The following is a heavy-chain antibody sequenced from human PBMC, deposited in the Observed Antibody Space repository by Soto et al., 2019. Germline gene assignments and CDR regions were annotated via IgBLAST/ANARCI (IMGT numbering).Heavy chain of an antibody. D-gene: IGHD6-6*01. J-gene: IGHJ5*02. CDR3: AGSKDSSSNWFDP. CDR2: INPNSGGT. V-gene: IGHV1-2*04. Sequence: ASVKVSCKASGYTFTGYYMHWVRQAPGQGLEWMGWINPNSGGTNYAQKFQGWVTMTRDTSISPAYMELSRLRSDDTAVYYCAGSKDSSSNWFDPWGQGTLVTVSS. CDR1: GYTFTGYY.